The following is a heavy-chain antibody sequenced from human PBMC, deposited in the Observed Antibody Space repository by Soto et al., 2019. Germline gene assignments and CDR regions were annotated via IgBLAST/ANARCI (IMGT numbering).Heavy chain of an antibody. Sequence: ASVKVSCKASGYTFTSYGISWVRQAPGQGLEWMGWISAYNGNTNYAQKLQGRVTMTTDTSTSTAYMELRSLRSDDTAAYYCARDGWDYYGSGSSPPFDYWGQGTLVTVSS. V-gene: IGHV1-18*01. CDR2: ISAYNGNT. D-gene: IGHD3-10*01. CDR1: GYTFTSYG. CDR3: ARDGWDYYGSGSSPPFDY. J-gene: IGHJ4*02.